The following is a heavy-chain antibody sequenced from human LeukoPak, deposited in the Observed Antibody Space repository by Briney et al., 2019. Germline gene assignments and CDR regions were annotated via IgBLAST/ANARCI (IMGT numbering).Heavy chain of an antibody. CDR1: GGTFSSYA. CDR3: ARLNSTSWYNWFDP. V-gene: IGHV1-69*06. Sequence: ASVKVSCKASGGTFSSYAISWVRQAPVQGLEWMGGIIPIFGTANYAQKFQGRVTITADKSTSTAYMELSSLRSEDTAVYYCARLNSTSWYNWFDPWGQGTLVTVSS. J-gene: IGHJ5*02. D-gene: IGHD2-2*01. CDR2: IIPIFGTA.